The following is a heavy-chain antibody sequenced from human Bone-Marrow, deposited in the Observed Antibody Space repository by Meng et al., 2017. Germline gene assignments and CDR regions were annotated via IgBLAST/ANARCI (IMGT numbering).Heavy chain of an antibody. CDR3: RLAYCMGDCVDY. CDR1: GGSFSAYD. V-gene: IGHV4-34*01. J-gene: IGHJ4*02. CDR2: INHSGST. Sequence: QVQVRQWGAGLLKPSETLSLTCAFYGGSFSAYDWSWIRQPPGKGLDWLGQINHSGSTNDNPSLKSRVTISIDTSRNQLSLKLSSVTAADTAVYYCRLAYCMGDCVDYWGQGTLVTVSS. D-gene: IGHD2-21*01.